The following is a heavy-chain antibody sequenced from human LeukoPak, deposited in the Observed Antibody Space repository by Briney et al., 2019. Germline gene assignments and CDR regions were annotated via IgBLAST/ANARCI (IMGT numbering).Heavy chain of an antibody. CDR1: GFTFSDYY. V-gene: IGHV3-11*01. CDR3: AREHSSGWYYFDY. Sequence: PGGSLRLSCAASGFTFSDYYMSWIRQAPGKGLEWVSYISSSGSTIYYADSVKGRFTISRDNAKNSLYLQMNSLRAEDTAVYYCAREHSSGWYYFDYWGQGTLVTVSS. J-gene: IGHJ4*02. D-gene: IGHD6-19*01. CDR2: ISSSGSTI.